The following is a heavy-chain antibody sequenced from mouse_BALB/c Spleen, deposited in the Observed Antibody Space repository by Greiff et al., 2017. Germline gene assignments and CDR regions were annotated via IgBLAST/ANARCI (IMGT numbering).Heavy chain of an antibody. CDR3: ARSGVGAMDY. V-gene: IGHV1-4*02. J-gene: IGHJ4*01. D-gene: IGHD1-1*02. CDR1: GYTFTSYT. Sequence: QVQLKQSAAELARPGASVKMSCKASGYTFTSYTMHWVKQRPGQGLEWIGYINPSSGYTEYNQKFKDKTTLTADKSSSTAYMQLSSLTSEDSAVYYCARSGVGAMDYWGQGTSVTVSS. CDR2: INPSSGYT.